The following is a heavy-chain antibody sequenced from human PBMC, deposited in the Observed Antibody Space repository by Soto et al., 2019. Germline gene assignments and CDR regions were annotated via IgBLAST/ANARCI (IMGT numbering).Heavy chain of an antibody. V-gene: IGHV1-3*01. CDR3: ARDLGGWPDY. D-gene: IGHD6-19*01. Sequence: QVQLVQSGAEVKKPGASVTVSCKASGYTFTSYAIHWVRQAPGQRLEWMGWINAGNGNTKYSQKFQDRVTITRDTPASTAYMELSSLRSEDTAVYYCARDLGGWPDYWGQGTLVTVSS. J-gene: IGHJ4*02. CDR2: INAGNGNT. CDR1: GYTFTSYA.